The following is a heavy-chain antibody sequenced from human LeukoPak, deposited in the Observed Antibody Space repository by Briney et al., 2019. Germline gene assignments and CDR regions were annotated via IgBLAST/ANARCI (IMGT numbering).Heavy chain of an antibody. Sequence: PSETLSLTCSVSGYSINGGYYWGWIRQPPGKGLEWIGNIYHSGSSQYNPSLKSRVTMSVDTSKNQFSLKLSSVTAADTAVYYCASTSISYKYNRFDPWGQGILVTVSS. CDR1: GYSINGGYY. V-gene: IGHV4-38-2*02. D-gene: IGHD6-6*01. CDR2: IYHSGSS. J-gene: IGHJ5*02. CDR3: ASTSISYKYNRFDP.